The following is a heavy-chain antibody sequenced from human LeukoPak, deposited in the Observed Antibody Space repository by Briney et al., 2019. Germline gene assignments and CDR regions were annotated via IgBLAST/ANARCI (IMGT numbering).Heavy chain of an antibody. CDR3: AKDRGFNAYSLIES. Sequence: QFGGSLRLSCAAPGITFSVYGMHWVRQVPGKGLEWLAFTSYNENRTYYADSVKGRFSISRDNLKRTLDLQMNSLTADDTAVYYCAKDRGFNAYSLIESWGEGTLVTVSS. CDR2: TSYNENRT. V-gene: IGHV3-30*02. CDR1: GITFSVYG. J-gene: IGHJ4*02. D-gene: IGHD3-10*01.